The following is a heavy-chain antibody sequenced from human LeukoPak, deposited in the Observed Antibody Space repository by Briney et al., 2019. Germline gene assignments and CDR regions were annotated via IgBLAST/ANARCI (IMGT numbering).Heavy chain of an antibody. CDR1: GGSISSYY. Sequence: SETLSLTCTISGGSISSYYWSWIRQPPGRGLEWIGYIYSSGSTNYNPSLKSRVTISVDTSKDQFSLKLSSVTAADTAVYYCASLRPGGSAIDYWGQGTLVTVSS. D-gene: IGHD3-16*01. J-gene: IGHJ4*02. CDR2: IYSSGST. V-gene: IGHV4-59*01. CDR3: ASLRPGGSAIDY.